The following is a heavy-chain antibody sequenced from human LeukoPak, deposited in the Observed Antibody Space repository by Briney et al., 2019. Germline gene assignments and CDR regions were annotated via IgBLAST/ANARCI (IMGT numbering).Heavy chain of an antibody. CDR1: GFTFSSYA. J-gene: IGHJ4*02. V-gene: IGHV3-23*01. D-gene: IGHD2-21*02. CDR2: ITGGSSST. CDR3: ARRYCGDDCYPYYFDY. Sequence: GGSPRLSCAASGFTFSSYAMSWVRQAPGKGLEWVSAITGGSSSTYYADSVKGRFAVSRDNSKNTLYLQMDSLRVEDTAVYYCARRYCGDDCYPYYFDYWGQGTLVTVSS.